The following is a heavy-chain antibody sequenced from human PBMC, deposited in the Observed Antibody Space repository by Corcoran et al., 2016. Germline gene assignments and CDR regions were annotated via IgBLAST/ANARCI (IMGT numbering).Heavy chain of an antibody. V-gene: IGHV3-30*18. CDR2: ISFDGSNE. Sequence: QVQLVESGGGVVQPGRSLRLSCAASGFTFSTYGMHWVRQARGKGLEWVAVISFDGSNEYYADSVRGRFTISRDNSKNTLYLQMNSLRAEATAVYYCAKGMYSNPYYFDYWGQGTLVTVSS. CDR1: GFTFSTYG. J-gene: IGHJ4*02. D-gene: IGHD4-4*01. CDR3: AKGMYSNPYYFDY.